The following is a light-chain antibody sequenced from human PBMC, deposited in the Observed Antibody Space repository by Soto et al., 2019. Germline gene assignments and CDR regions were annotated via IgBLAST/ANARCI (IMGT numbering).Light chain of an antibody. CDR2: DAS. CDR1: QSVRSS. J-gene: IGKJ1*01. Sequence: DIVMTQSPGTLSVSPGERATLFCRASQSVRSSLAWYQQKPGQAPRLFIYDASNRATGIPDRFGGSGSGTDFTLTISRLEPEDFAVYYCQQYGSSGTFGQGTKVDIK. CDR3: QQYGSSGT. V-gene: IGKV3-20*01.